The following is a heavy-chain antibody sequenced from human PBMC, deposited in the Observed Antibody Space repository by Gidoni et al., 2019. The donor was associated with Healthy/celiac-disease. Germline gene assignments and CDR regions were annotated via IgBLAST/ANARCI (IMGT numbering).Heavy chain of an antibody. Sequence: QLQLQESGPGLVKPSETLSLTCTVSGGSISSSSYYWGWIRQPPGKGLEGIGSIYYSGSTYYNPSLKSRVTISVDTSKNQFSLKLSSVTAADTAVYYCARWTGDFWSGYYFDYWGQGTLVTVSS. J-gene: IGHJ4*02. CDR2: IYYSGST. V-gene: IGHV4-39*01. CDR1: GGSISSSSYY. D-gene: IGHD3-3*01. CDR3: ARWTGDFWSGYYFDY.